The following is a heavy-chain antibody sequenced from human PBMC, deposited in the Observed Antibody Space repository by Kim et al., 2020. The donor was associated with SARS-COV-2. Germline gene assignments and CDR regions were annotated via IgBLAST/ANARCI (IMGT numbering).Heavy chain of an antibody. CDR2: INTNTANP. D-gene: IGHD2-2*01. V-gene: IGHV7-4-1*02. CDR3: ARIHCSSASCFWSLGY. J-gene: IGHJ4*02. Sequence: ASVKVSCKASGYSFTGFGLVWVRQAPGQGLEWMGWINTNTANPTYAQGFAGRFAFSLDTSVSAAYLQISNLKSEDTAFNYCARIHCSSASCFWSLGYWGQGTLVTVSS. CDR1: GYSFTGFG.